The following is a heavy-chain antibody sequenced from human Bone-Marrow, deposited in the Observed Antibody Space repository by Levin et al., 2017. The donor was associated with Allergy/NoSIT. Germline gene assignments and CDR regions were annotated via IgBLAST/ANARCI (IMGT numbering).Heavy chain of an antibody. V-gene: IGHV3-23*01. CDR3: AKDLPIIDYGDFDWFDP. D-gene: IGHD4-17*01. CDR2: ISGSGGST. Sequence: GESLKISCAASGFTFSSYAMSWVRQAPGKGLEWVSAISGSGGSTYYADSVKGRFTISRDNSKNTLYLQMNSLRAEDTAVYYCAKDLPIIDYGDFDWFDPWGQGTLVTVSS. J-gene: IGHJ5*02. CDR1: GFTFSSYA.